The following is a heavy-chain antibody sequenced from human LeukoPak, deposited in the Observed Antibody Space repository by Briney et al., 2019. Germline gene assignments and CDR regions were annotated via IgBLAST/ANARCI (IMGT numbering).Heavy chain of an antibody. V-gene: IGHV3-48*03. D-gene: IGHD3-3*01. CDR1: GFTFSSYE. Sequence: GGSLRLSCAASGFTFSSYEMNWVRQAPGKGLEWVSYISSSGSTIYYADSVKGRFTISRDNAKNSLYLQMNSLRAEDTAVYYCARDPSGWRYNFDYWGQGTLVTVSS. CDR3: ARDPSGWRYNFDY. CDR2: ISSSGSTI. J-gene: IGHJ4*02.